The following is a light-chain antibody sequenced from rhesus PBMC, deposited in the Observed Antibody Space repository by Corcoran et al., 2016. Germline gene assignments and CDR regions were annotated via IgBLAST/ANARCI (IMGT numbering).Light chain of an antibody. CDR3: QHYYITPYS. CDR1: EGITND. J-gene: IGKJ2*01. CDR2: EAS. Sequence: DIQMTQSPSSLSASVGDRVTITCRASEGITNDLAWYQQKPGETSKLLLYEASSLRSGIPSRFSGSGTGAEFTLTISSLQSEDFATYYCQHYYITPYSFGLGTKVEIK. V-gene: IGKV1-25*01.